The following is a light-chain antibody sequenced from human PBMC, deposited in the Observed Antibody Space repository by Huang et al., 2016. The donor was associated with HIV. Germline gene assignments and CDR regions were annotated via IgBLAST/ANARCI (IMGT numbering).Light chain of an antibody. CDR1: QSISSW. CDR3: QQDNSYPYT. CDR2: DAS. V-gene: IGKV1-5*01. Sequence: DIQMTQSPSTLSASVGDRVTITCRASQSISSWLAWYQQKPGKAPKLLIYDASSLESGVPSRISGSGSGTEFTLTISSLQPDNFATNYCQQDNSYPYTFGQGTKLEIK. J-gene: IGKJ2*01.